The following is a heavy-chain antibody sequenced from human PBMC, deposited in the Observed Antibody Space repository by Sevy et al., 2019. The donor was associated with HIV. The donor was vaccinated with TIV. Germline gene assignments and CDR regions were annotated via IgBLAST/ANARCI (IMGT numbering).Heavy chain of an antibody. J-gene: IGHJ3*02. Sequence: SETLSLTCAVYGGSFSGYYWSWIRQPPGKGLEWVGEINHSGSTNYNPSLKSRVTISVDTSNNQFSLKRGSVTAADTAVYYCARHCSSSSCSHAFDIWGQGTMVTVSS. CDR1: GGSFSGYY. V-gene: IGHV4-34*01. D-gene: IGHD2-2*01. CDR2: INHSGST. CDR3: ARHCSSSSCSHAFDI.